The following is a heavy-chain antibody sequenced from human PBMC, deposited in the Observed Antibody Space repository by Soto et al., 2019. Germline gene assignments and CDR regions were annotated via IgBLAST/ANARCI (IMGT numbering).Heavy chain of an antibody. CDR1: GGSISSYY. J-gene: IGHJ4*02. CDR2: IYYSGST. V-gene: IGHV4-59*08. D-gene: IGHD3-22*01. CDR3: ARGVHIYYDSSGYAEFDY. Sequence: SETLSLTCTVSGGSISSYYWSWIRQPPGKGLEWIGYIYYSGSTNYNPSLKSRVTISVDTSKNQFSLKLSSVTAADTAVYYCARGVHIYYDSSGYAEFDYWGQGTLVTVS.